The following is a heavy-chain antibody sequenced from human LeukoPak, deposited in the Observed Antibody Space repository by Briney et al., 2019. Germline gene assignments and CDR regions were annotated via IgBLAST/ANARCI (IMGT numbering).Heavy chain of an antibody. CDR1: GFTFSIYT. CDR3: AKQLGYCSDGSCYFPY. V-gene: IGHV3-64*04. Sequence: GGSLRLSCSTSGFTFSIYTMYWVRQAPGKGLEYVSTISGSGLGGATYYADSAKGRFTISRDNSKSTLCLQMNSLRAEDTAVYYCAKQLGYCSDGSCYFPYWGQGTLVTVSS. CDR2: ISGSGLGGAT. J-gene: IGHJ4*02. D-gene: IGHD2-15*01.